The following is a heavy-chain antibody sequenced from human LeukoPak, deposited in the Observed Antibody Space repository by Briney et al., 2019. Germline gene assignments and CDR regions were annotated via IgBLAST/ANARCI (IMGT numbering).Heavy chain of an antibody. CDR3: ASTSGWSQG. Sequence: GGSLRLSCAASGFTFDNFPLHWVRQAPGKGLEWVAAISYDGVNKYYADSVQGRFIISRDNSQSTLSLQMNSLKPGDTAVYYCASTSGWSQGWGQGTLVTVSS. CDR1: GFTFDNFP. V-gene: IGHV3-30*14. J-gene: IGHJ4*02. D-gene: IGHD6-19*01. CDR2: ISYDGVNK.